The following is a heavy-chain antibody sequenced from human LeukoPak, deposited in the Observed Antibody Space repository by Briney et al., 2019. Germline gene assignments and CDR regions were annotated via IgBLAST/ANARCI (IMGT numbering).Heavy chain of an antibody. V-gene: IGHV4-59*01. CDR3: ARGGYYGSGNDFRFDP. J-gene: IGHJ5*02. D-gene: IGHD3-10*01. CDR2: IYYSGST. CDR1: GGSISSYY. Sequence: SETLSLTCTVSGGSISSYYWSWIPQPPGKGLEWIGYIYYSGSTNYKPPLKSRVTISVDTSQNQFSLKLSSVTAADTAVYYCARGGYYGSGNDFRFDPWGQGTLVTVSS.